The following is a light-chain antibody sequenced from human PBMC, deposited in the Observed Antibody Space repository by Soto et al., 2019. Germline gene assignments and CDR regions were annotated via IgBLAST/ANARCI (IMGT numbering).Light chain of an antibody. V-gene: IGKV3-20*01. J-gene: IGKJ1*01. CDR3: QHYSSSRT. CDR1: QSVSSSY. CDR2: GKS. Sequence: EIVLTQSPGTLSLSPGERATLSCRASQSVSSSYLAWYQQKPGQAPMLVIYGKSSKATGMPDRFSGSGSATDFSLTISRLEPEDFAVYYCQHYSSSRTFGQGTKVEIK.